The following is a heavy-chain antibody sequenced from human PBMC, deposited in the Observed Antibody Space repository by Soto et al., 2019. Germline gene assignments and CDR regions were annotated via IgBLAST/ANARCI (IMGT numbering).Heavy chain of an antibody. CDR3: ARGRYFWAYGMDV. D-gene: IGHD3-16*01. V-gene: IGHV4-34*01. CDR1: GGSFSGYY. Sequence: SETLSLTCAVYGGSFSGYYWSWIRQPPGKGLEWIGEINHSGSTNYNPSLKSRVTISVDTSKNQFSLKLSSVTAADTAVYYCARGRYFWAYGMDVWGQGTTVTVSS. J-gene: IGHJ6*02. CDR2: INHSGST.